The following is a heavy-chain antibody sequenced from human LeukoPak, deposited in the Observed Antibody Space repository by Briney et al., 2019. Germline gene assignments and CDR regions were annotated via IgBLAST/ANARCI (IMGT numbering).Heavy chain of an antibody. CDR1: GLNFNNAW. J-gene: IGHJ4*02. CDR3: TGNGNYLIGRGF. CDR2: IKSKNVGGTM. D-gene: IGHD1-26*01. V-gene: IGHV3-15*01. Sequence: GGSLRLSCAASGLNFNNAWMTWVRQAPGRGPEWLGLIKSKNVGGTMDYAAPVKGRFTISRDDSISTVYLQMTSLNTEDTAVYYCTGNGNYLIGRGFWGQGTLVTVSS.